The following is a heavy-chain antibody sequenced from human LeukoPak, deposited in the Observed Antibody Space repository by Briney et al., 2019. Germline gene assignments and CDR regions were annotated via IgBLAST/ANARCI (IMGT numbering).Heavy chain of an antibody. V-gene: IGHV4-39*07. CDR3: AREYRGVYYYGSGSLDP. CDR1: GGSISSSSYY. Sequence: PSETLSLTCTVSGGSISSSSYYWGWIRQPPGKGLEWIGSIYYSGSTYYNPSLKSRVTISVDTSKNQFSLKLSSVTAADTAVYYCAREYRGVYYYGSGSLDPWGQGTLVTVSS. J-gene: IGHJ5*02. D-gene: IGHD3-10*01. CDR2: IYYSGST.